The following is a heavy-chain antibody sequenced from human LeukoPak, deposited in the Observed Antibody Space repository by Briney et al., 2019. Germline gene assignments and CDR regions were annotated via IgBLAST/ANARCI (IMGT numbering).Heavy chain of an antibody. CDR3: ARHFYGSGTYYHFDY. D-gene: IGHD3-10*01. J-gene: IGHJ4*02. CDR1: GYTFTGYY. Sequence: ASVKVSCKASGYTFTGYYIHWMRQAPGQGPEWMGWISPYNDNTNYAQKLQGRATLTTDTSTSTAYMELRSLRSDDTAVYCARHFYGSGTYYHFDYWGQGTLVTVSS. V-gene: IGHV1-18*04. CDR2: ISPYNDNT.